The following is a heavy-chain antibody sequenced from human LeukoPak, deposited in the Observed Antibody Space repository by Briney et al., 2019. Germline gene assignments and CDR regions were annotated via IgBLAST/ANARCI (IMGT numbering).Heavy chain of an antibody. CDR2: MYYSGST. CDR1: GVSISSYY. CDR3: ASNEWSGYYFDY. V-gene: IGHV4-39*01. D-gene: IGHD3-3*01. Sequence: PSDTLSLTCTVSGVSISSYYWGWIRQPPGKGLEWIGSMYYSGSTYYNPSLKSRVTISVDTSKNQFSLKLSSVTAADTALYYCASNEWSGYYFDYWGQGTLVTVSS. J-gene: IGHJ4*02.